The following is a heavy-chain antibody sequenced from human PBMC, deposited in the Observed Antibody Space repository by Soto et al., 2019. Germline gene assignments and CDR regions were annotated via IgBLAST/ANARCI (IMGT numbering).Heavy chain of an antibody. J-gene: IGHJ6*02. CDR1: GGSISSGGYY. Sequence: TLSLTCTVSGGSISSGGYYWSWIRQHPGKGLEWIGYIYYSGSTYYNPSLKSRVTISVDTPKNQFSLKLSSVTAADTATYYCTRIYCTTTSCFINGMDVWGQGTTVTVSS. V-gene: IGHV4-31*03. CDR2: IYYSGST. CDR3: TRIYCTTTSCFINGMDV. D-gene: IGHD2-2*01.